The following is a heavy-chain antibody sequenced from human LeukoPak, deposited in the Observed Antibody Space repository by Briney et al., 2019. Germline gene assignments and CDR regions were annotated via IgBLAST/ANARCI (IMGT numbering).Heavy chain of an antibody. CDR3: ARHGPLSAGGFDP. D-gene: IGHD1-26*01. J-gene: IGHJ5*02. Sequence: PSETLSLTCTVSGGSISSYYWSWIRQPPGKGLEWVGYIYTSGSTNYNPSLKSRVTISGDTSKNQFSLTLSSVTAADTAVYYCARHGPLSAGGFDPWGQGTLVTVSS. CDR1: GGSISSYY. CDR2: IYTSGST. V-gene: IGHV4-4*09.